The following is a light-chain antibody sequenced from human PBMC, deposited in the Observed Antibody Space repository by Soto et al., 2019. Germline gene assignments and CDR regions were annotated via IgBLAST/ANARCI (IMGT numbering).Light chain of an antibody. J-gene: IGLJ2*01. CDR1: SSNVGGNT. V-gene: IGLV1-44*01. Sequence: QSVLAQPPSASGTPGQRVTISCSGSSSNVGGNTVNWYRQLPGTAPKLLIYSNNQRPSGVPDRISGSTSGTSASLAISGRQSEDEADYYCAAWDDSLDGVVFGGGTKLTVL. CDR3: AAWDDSLDGVV. CDR2: SNN.